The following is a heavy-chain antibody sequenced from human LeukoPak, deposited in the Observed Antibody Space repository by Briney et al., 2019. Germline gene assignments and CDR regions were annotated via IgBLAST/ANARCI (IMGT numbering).Heavy chain of an antibody. CDR2: IYWDDDK. CDR3: AHKTTYYDFWSGYSQPKSAYFDY. D-gene: IGHD3-3*01. Sequence: SGPTLVKPTQPLTLTCTFSGFSLSTSGVGVGWIRQPPGKALEWLALIYWDDDKPYSPSLKSRLTITKDTSKNQVVLTMTNMDPVDTATYYCAHKTTYYDFWSGYSQPKSAYFDYWGQGTLITVSS. V-gene: IGHV2-5*02. J-gene: IGHJ4*02. CDR1: GFSLSTSGVG.